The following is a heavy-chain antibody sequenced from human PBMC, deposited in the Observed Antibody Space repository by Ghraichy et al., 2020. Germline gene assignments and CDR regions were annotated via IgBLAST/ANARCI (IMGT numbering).Heavy chain of an antibody. V-gene: IGHV3-23*01. CDR1: GFTFSSYA. CDR3: AKTPDPTRDSYNVDIVHRDCYFDL. CDR2: ISCSGGST. Sequence: GGSLRLSCAASGFTFSSYAMSWVRQAPGKGLEWVSAISCSGGSTYYADSVKGRFTISRDNSKNTLYLQMNSLRAEDTAVYYCAKTPDPTRDSYNVDIVHRDCYFDLWGRGTLVTVSS. J-gene: IGHJ2*01. D-gene: IGHD5-24*01.